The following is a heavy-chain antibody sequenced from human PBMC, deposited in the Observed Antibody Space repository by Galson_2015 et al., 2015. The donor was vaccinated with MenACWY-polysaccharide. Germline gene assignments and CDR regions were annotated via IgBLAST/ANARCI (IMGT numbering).Heavy chain of an antibody. Sequence: SLRLSCAASGFTFSTYSMNWVRQAPGKGLEWVSYISSSSSTIYYADSVKGRFTISRDNAKNSLYLQMNTLRDEDTAVYNCARVPGYSYGYYDWWGQGTLVTVSS. CDR2: ISSSSSTI. J-gene: IGHJ4*02. CDR1: GFTFSTYS. V-gene: IGHV3-48*02. D-gene: IGHD5-18*01. CDR3: ARVPGYSYGYYDW.